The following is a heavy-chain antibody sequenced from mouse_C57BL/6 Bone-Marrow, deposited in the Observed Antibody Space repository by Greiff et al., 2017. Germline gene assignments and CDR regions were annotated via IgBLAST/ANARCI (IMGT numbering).Heavy chain of an antibody. CDR1: GYTFTCYW. V-gene: IGHV1-64*01. CDR3: ATFTTGVPYYFDY. J-gene: IGHJ2*01. CDR2: IHPNSGST. Sequence: QVQLQQPGAELVKPGASVKLSCKASGYTFTCYWMHWVKQRPGQGLEWIGMIHPNSGSTNYNEKFKSKATLTVDKSSSTAYMQLSSLTSEDSAVYYWATFTTGVPYYFDYWGQGTTLTVSS. D-gene: IGHD1-1*01.